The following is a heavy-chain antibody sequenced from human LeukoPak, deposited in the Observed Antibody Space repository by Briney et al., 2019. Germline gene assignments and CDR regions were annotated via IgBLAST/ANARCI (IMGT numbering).Heavy chain of an antibody. CDR1: GGSISSYY. CDR3: ARALKRDGYNGYGY. D-gene: IGHD5-24*01. Sequence: SETLSLTCTVSGGSISSYYWSWIRQPPGKGLEWIGYIYYSGSTNYNPSLKSRVTISVDTSKNQFSLKLSSVTAADTAVYYCARALKRDGYNGYGYWGQGTLVTVSS. J-gene: IGHJ4*02. V-gene: IGHV4-59*12. CDR2: IYYSGST.